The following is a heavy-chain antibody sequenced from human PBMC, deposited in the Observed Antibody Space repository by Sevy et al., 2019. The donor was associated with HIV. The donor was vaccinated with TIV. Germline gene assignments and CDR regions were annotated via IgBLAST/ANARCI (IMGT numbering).Heavy chain of an antibody. CDR1: GFTFSSYG. Sequence: GGSLRLSCAASGFTFSSYGMHWVRQAPGKGLEWVAVIWYDGSNKYYADSVKGRFTISRDNSKNTLYLQMNSLRAEDTAVDYCAKGACSGGSCYWGGDYYYYYMDVWGKGTTVTVSS. J-gene: IGHJ6*03. D-gene: IGHD2-15*01. V-gene: IGHV3-33*06. CDR3: AKGACSGGSCYWGGDYYYYYMDV. CDR2: IWYDGSNK.